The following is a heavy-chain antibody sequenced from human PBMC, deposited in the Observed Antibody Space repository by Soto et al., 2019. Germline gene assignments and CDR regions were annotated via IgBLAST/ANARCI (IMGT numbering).Heavy chain of an antibody. CDR1: GFTFSTYW. CDR3: ARDQGYCSGGSCYVAGY. J-gene: IGHJ4*02. Sequence: EVQLVESGGGLVQPGGSLRLSCAASGFTFSTYWMHWVRQAPGKGLVWVSRINSDGSTTDYADSVRGRFTISRENAKNTLYLQMNSLRAEDTAVYYCARDQGYCSGGSCYVAGYWGQGTLVTVSS. CDR2: INSDGSTT. D-gene: IGHD2-15*01. V-gene: IGHV3-74*01.